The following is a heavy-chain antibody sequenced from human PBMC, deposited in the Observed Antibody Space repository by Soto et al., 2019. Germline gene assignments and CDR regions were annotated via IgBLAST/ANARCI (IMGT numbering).Heavy chain of an antibody. CDR1: GFTFSRYA. CDR3: AKGDTTWYDFDY. V-gene: IGHV3-23*01. D-gene: IGHD6-13*01. J-gene: IGHJ4*02. Sequence: GGSLRLSCAASGFTFSRYAMSWVCQAPGKGLEWVSAISGSGGSTYYADSVKGRFTISRDNSKNTLYLQMNSLRAEDTALYYCAKGDTTWYDFDYWGQGTLVTVSS. CDR2: ISGSGGST.